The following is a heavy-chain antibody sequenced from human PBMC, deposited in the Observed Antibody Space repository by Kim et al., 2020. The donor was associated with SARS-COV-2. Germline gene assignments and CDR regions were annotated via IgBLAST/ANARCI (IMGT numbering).Heavy chain of an antibody. CDR3: AKGWLKGGFDY. Sequence: KVYAMALQSAITINSDTSTNQFSLQLHSVTAEDTAVYYCAKGWLKGGFDYWGQGILVTVSS. V-gene: IGHV6-1*01. D-gene: IGHD5-12*01. CDR2: K. J-gene: IGHJ4*02.